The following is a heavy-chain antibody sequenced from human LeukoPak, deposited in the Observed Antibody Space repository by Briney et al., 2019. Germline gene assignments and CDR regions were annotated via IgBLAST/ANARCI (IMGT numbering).Heavy chain of an antibody. D-gene: IGHD2-2*01. CDR3: ARAPLGYCSSTSCYRAWFDP. V-gene: IGHV1-2*02. CDR2: INPNSGGT. CDR1: GYTFTGYY. Sequence: ASVKVSCKASGYTFTGYYMHWVRQAPGQGLEWMGWINPNSGGTNYAQKFQGRVTMTRDTSISTAYMELSRLRSDDTAVYYCARAPLGYCSSTSCYRAWFDPWDQGTLVTVSS. J-gene: IGHJ5*02.